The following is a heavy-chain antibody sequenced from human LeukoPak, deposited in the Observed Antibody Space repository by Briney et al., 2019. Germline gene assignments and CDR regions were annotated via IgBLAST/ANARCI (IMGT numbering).Heavy chain of an antibody. J-gene: IGHJ4*02. CDR3: ARGYCRGGSCYSSGFDY. V-gene: IGHV3-21*01. Sequence: GGSLRLSCAASGFTFSSYSMNWVRQAPGKGLEWVSSISSSSSYIYYADSVKGRFTISRDNAKNSLYLQMNSLRAEDTAVYYCARGYCRGGSCYSSGFDYWGQGTLVTVSS. CDR1: GFTFSSYS. CDR2: ISSSSSYI. D-gene: IGHD2-15*01.